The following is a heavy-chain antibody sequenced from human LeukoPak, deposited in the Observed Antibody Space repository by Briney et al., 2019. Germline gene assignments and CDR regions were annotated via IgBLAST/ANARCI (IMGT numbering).Heavy chain of an antibody. Sequence: GGSLRLSCAAPGFKSSDHYIDWVRQAPGKGLEWVGRSRIKASSYTTEYAASVEGRLTISRDSSESSWYLQMNSLRTEDTAVYYGGRIAINANNGMDVWGQGTTVTVSS. J-gene: IGHJ6*02. CDR2: SRIKASSYTT. V-gene: IGHV3-72*01. CDR1: GFKSSDHY. D-gene: IGHD1/OR15-1a*01. CDR3: GRIAINANNGMDV.